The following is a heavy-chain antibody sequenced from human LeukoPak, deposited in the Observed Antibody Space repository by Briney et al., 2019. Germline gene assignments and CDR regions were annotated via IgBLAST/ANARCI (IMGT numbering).Heavy chain of an antibody. Sequence: PSETLSLTCTVSGGSISSYYWSWIRQPPGKGLEWIGYIYYSGSTNYNPSLKSRVTILVDTSKNQFSLKLSSVTAADTAVYYCGRGGGPSRTSRLRAFDIWGQGTMVTVSS. V-gene: IGHV4-59*01. CDR2: IYYSGST. J-gene: IGHJ3*02. CDR1: GGSISSYY. D-gene: IGHD2-2*01. CDR3: GRGGGPSRTSRLRAFDI.